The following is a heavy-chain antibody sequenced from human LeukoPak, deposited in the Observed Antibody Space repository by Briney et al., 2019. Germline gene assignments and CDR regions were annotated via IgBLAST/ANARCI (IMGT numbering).Heavy chain of an antibody. CDR1: GFTFSDYY. V-gene: IGHV3-11*01. D-gene: IGHD2-2*01. CDR2: ISSSGSTI. Sequence: GSLILSCAASGFTFSDYYMSWIRQAPGKGLEWVSYISSSGSTIYYADSVKGRFTISRDNAKNSLYLQMNSLRAEDTAVYYCARGGKTRYCSSTSCYADYWGQGTLVTVSS. J-gene: IGHJ4*02. CDR3: ARGGKTRYCSSTSCYADY.